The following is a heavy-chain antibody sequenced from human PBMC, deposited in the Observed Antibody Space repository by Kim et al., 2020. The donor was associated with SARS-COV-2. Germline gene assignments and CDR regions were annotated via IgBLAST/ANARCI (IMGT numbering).Heavy chain of an antibody. D-gene: IGHD3-9*01. CDR1: GFTFSSYS. V-gene: IGHV3-21*01. CDR2: ISSSSSYI. J-gene: IGHJ3*02. CDR3: ARDLTYDAFDI. Sequence: GGSLRLSCAASGFTFSSYSMNRVRQAPGKGLEWVSSISSSSSYIYYADSVKGRFTISRDNAKNSLYLQMNSLRAEDTAVYYCARDLTYDAFDIWGQGTMVTVSS.